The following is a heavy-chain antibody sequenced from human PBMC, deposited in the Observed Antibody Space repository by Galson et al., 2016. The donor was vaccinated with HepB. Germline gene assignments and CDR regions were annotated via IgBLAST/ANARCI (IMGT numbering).Heavy chain of an antibody. D-gene: IGHD3-16*01. J-gene: IGHJ4*02. CDR2: IAGSGRPI. CDR3: AGGGGFSVGAYFDS. CDR1: TFTFSDYY. V-gene: IGHV3-11*01. Sequence: SLRLSCAASTFTFSDYYMSWLRQAPGRGLEWISYIAGSGRPIYYADSVKGRFTISRDNAKNSLYLQMNSLRAEDTAVYYCAGGGGFSVGAYFDSWGQGTLVTVSS.